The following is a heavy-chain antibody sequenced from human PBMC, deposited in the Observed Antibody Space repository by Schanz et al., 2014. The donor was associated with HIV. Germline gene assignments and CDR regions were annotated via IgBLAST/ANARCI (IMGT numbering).Heavy chain of an antibody. J-gene: IGHJ6*02. CDR3: ARTDYDILTGYSLGYYGMDV. Sequence: QVQLVQSGAEVKKPGASVMVSCKASGYTFIDYYVHWVRQAPGQGLEWMGWINPNSGGTNYAQKFQGRVTLTRDTSISTAYMELRSLRSDDTAVYYCARTDYDILTGYSLGYYGMDVWGQGTTVTVSS. D-gene: IGHD3-9*01. CDR2: INPNSGGT. CDR1: GYTFIDYY. V-gene: IGHV1-2*02.